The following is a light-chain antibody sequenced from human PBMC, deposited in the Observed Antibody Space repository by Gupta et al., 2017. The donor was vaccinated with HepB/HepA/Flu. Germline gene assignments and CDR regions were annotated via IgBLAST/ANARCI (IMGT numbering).Light chain of an antibody. CDR1: KLGDKY. CDR3: QAWDTNTVI. CDR2: QDT. Sequence: SYGLTQPPSLSVSPGHTASITCSGDKLGDKYACWYQQRPGQSPVLVIYQDTERPSGIPERFSGSNSGNTATLTISGTQAMDEADYYCQAWDTNTVIFGGGTKLTAL. J-gene: IGLJ2*01. V-gene: IGLV3-1*01.